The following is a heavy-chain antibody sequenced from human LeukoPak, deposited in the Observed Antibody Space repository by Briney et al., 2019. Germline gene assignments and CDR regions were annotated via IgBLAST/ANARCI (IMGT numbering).Heavy chain of an antibody. D-gene: IGHD6-6*01. CDR1: GFTFSSYS. Sequence: PGGSLRLSCAASGFTFSSYSMNWVRQAPGKGLEWVSYISSSSSTIYYADSVKGRFTISRDNAKNSLYLQMNSLRAEDTAVYYCARESPSIAARDAFDIWGQGTMVTVSS. V-gene: IGHV3-48*01. CDR3: ARESPSIAARDAFDI. CDR2: ISSSSSTI. J-gene: IGHJ3*02.